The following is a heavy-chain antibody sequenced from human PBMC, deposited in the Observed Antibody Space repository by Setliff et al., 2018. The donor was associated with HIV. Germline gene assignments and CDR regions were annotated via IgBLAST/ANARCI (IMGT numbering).Heavy chain of an antibody. CDR1: GGSISSGSYY. J-gene: IGHJ4*02. CDR2: IYTSGST. V-gene: IGHV4-61*02. D-gene: IGHD2-8*02. CDR3: ARLIHTGLLYFDF. Sequence: LSLTCTVSGGSISSGSYYWSWIRQPAGKGLEWIGRIYTSGSTNYNPSLKSRVTISVDTSKNQFSLNLRSVTAADTAVYFCARLIHTGLLYFDFWGLGTLVTVSS.